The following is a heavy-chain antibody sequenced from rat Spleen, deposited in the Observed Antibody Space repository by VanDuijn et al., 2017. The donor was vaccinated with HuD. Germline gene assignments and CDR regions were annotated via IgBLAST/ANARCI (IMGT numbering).Heavy chain of an antibody. CDR3: TRSYGGYTSNWFPY. D-gene: IGHD1-11*01. J-gene: IGHJ3*01. V-gene: IGHV2-13*01. CDR2: IWGNGNT. Sequence: QVQLKESGPDLVQPSQTLSLTCTVPGFLLTSYGVIWVRQPPGKGLEWMGVIWGNGNTNYNSALKSRLIISRDTSKSQIFLKMNSLQTDDTATYFCTRSYGGYTSNWFPYWGQGTLVTVSS. CDR1: GFLLTSYG.